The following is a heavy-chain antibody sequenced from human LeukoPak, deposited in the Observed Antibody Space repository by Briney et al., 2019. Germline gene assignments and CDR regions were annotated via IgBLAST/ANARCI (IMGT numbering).Heavy chain of an antibody. V-gene: IGHV4-59*01. CDR3: ARIHRYCSGGACYVLDN. D-gene: IGHD2-15*01. CDR2: IYYSGST. J-gene: IGHJ4*02. CDR1: GGSISSYY. Sequence: SETLSLTCTVSGGSISSYYWSWIRQPPGKGLEWIGYIYYSGSTNYNPSLKSRITISVDTSRNQFSLQLSSVTAADTAVYYCARIHRYCSGGACYVLDNWGQGTLVAVSS.